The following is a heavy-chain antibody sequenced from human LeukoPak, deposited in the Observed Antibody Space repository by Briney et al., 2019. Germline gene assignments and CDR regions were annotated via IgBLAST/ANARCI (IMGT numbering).Heavy chain of an antibody. Sequence: ASVKVSCKASGYTFTGYYMHWVRQAPGQGLEWMGWISPDTGATDIAQKFQGRVTMTRDTSISAAYMELSRLRSDDTAVYYCTRDHCSYINCYADYYYGMDVWGQGTTVTVSS. CDR3: TRDHCSYINCYADYYYGMDV. D-gene: IGHD2-2*01. J-gene: IGHJ6*02. V-gene: IGHV1-2*02. CDR2: ISPDTGAT. CDR1: GYTFTGYY.